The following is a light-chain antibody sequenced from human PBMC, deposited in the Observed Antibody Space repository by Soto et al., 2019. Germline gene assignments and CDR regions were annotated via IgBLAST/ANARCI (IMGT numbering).Light chain of an antibody. J-gene: IGKJ1*01. CDR2: DAS. CDR1: QSILTW. V-gene: IGKV1-5*01. CDR3: QQYNSYWT. Sequence: DIQMTHAPSESAASVGHRGHITFRASQSILTWLAWYQQKPGKAPKLLIYDASNLQSGVPSRFSGSVSGTEFTLTISSLQPDDFATYYCQQYNSYWTVGHGTKVDIK.